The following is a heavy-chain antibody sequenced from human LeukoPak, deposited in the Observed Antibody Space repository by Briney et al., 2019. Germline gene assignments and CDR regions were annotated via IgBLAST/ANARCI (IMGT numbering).Heavy chain of an antibody. V-gene: IGHV3-48*03. CDR1: GFTFSSYE. Sequence: GGSLRLSCAASGFTFSSYEMNWVRQAPGKGLEWASYISSSGSTRNYADPVKGRFTVSRDNAKNSLYLQMSSLRAEDTAFYYCARQVGPLDYWGQGTLVTVSS. D-gene: IGHD1-26*01. J-gene: IGHJ4*02. CDR3: ARQVGPLDY. CDR2: ISSSGSTR.